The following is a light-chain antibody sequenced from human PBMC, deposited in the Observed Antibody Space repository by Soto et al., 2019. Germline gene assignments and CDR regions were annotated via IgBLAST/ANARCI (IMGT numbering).Light chain of an antibody. CDR1: QGIKNY. Sequence: DIQVTQHPSSLSASVGDRVTITCRAIQGIKNYLAWYQQKPGETPKILXYAASTLESGIPPRFSGSGSGTDFTLTINNLQPEDVAPYYCQKYNSAPPTFGGGTKVDIK. V-gene: IGKV1-27*01. CDR2: AAS. J-gene: IGKJ4*01. CDR3: QKYNSAPPT.